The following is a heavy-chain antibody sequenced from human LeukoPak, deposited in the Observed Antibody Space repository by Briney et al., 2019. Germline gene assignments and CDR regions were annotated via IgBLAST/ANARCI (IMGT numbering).Heavy chain of an antibody. D-gene: IGHD3-3*01. V-gene: IGHV3-73*01. CDR1: GFTFSGSA. Sequence: PGGSLRLSCAASGFTFSGSAMHWVRQASGKGLEWVGRIGSKANSYATAYAASVKGRFTISRDDSKNTAYLQMNSLKTEDTAVYYCTTLDFWSGPGLGWIDYWGQGTLVTVSS. CDR2: IGSKANSYAT. J-gene: IGHJ4*02. CDR3: TTLDFWSGPGLGWIDY.